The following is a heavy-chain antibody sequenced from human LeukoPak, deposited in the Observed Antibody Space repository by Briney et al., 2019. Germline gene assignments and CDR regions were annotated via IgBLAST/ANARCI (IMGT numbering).Heavy chain of an antibody. CDR2: INAGNGNT. J-gene: IGHJ5*02. CDR1: GYTFTSYA. D-gene: IGHD3-10*01. Sequence: ASVKVSCKASGYTFTSYAMHWVRQAPGQRLEWMGWINAGNGNTKYSQKFQGRVTITRDTSASTAYMELSSLRSEDTAVYYCASWSWGSGSPGPWGQGTLVTVSS. CDR3: ASWSWGSGSPGP. V-gene: IGHV1-3*01.